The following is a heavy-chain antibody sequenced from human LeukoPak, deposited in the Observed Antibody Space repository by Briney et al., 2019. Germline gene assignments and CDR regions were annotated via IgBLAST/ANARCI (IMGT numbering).Heavy chain of an antibody. CDR3: QAEDGIRDSSGYSTFDS. D-gene: IGHD6-19*01. CDR2: ISWNSDTM. J-gene: IGHJ4*02. CDR1: GFTFDDYA. Sequence: GRSLRHSCAASGFTFDDYAMHWVRQAPVKGLEWVSGISWNSDTMGYADAVNTRFNISRDNAKNSLALQMNSLRAEDTALFFFQAEDGIRDSSGYSTFDSWGQGTLVTVSS. V-gene: IGHV3-9*01.